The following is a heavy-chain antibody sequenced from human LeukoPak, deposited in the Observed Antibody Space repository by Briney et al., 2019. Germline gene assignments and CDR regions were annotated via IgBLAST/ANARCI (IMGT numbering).Heavy chain of an antibody. CDR3: ARGYCSGGTCYLVENWLDP. CDR2: INPNSGGT. J-gene: IGHJ5*02. CDR1: GYTLTAYY. V-gene: IGHV1-2*06. Sequence: SSVKVSCKASGYTLTAYYIYWVRQAPGQGLEWMGRINPNSGGTDYAQNFQGRVTMTRDTSISTAYMELSRLRSDDTAVYYCARGYCSGGTCYLVENWLDPWGQGTLVTVSS. D-gene: IGHD2-15*01.